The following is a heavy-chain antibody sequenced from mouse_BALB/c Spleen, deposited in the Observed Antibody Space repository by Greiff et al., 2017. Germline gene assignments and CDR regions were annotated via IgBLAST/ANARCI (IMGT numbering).Heavy chain of an antibody. D-gene: IGHD2-10*02. CDR2: ISSGSSTI. Sequence: EVHLVESGGGLVQPGGSRKLSCAASGFTFSSFGMHWVRQAPEKGLEWVAYISSGSSTIYYADTVKGRFTIPRDNPKNTLFLQMTSLRSEDTAMYYCARSKYGNYGFAYWGQGTLVTVSA. CDR1: GFTFSSFG. J-gene: IGHJ3*01. CDR3: ARSKYGNYGFAY. V-gene: IGHV5-17*02.